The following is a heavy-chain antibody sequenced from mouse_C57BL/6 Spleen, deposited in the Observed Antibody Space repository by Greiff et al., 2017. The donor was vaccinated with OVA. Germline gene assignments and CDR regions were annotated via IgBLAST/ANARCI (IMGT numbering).Heavy chain of an antibody. J-gene: IGHJ2*01. Sequence: EVQRVESGGDLVKPGGSLKLSCAASGFTFSSYGMSWVRQTPDKRLEWVATISSGGSYTYYPDSVKGRFTISRDNAKNTLYLQMSSLKSEDTAMYYCARQTGGSYYCDYWGQGTTLTVSS. CDR3: ARQTGGSYYCDY. CDR2: ISSGGSYT. CDR1: GFTFSSYG. V-gene: IGHV5-6*01.